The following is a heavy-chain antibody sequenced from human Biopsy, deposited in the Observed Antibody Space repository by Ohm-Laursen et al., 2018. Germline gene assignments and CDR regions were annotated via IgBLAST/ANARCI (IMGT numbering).Heavy chain of an antibody. CDR2: FYNTGST. J-gene: IGHJ3*02. CDR3: ARDHPYYENSGYGAFDM. D-gene: IGHD3-22*01. CDR1: GSFISTYY. V-gene: IGHV4-4*07. Sequence: SDTLSLTCTVSGSFISTYYWNWIRQPAGKALERIGRFYNTGSTNYNPSLQSRVTMSVDTSKNQFSLKMSSVTASDMAVYYFARDHPYYENSGYGAFDMWGQRKMVTVSS.